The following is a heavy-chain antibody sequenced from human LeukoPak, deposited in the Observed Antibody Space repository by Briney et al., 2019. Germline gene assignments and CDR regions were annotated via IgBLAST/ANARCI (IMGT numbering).Heavy chain of an antibody. CDR1: GFTFSSYA. CDR2: ISGSGGST. CDR3: AKAVLYCSGGSCYPSFDS. V-gene: IGHV3-23*01. D-gene: IGHD2-15*01. J-gene: IGHJ4*02. Sequence: AGGSLRLSCAASGFTFSSYAMSWLRQAPGMGLEWVSGISGSGGSTYYADSVKGRFTISRDNSKNTLYLQMNSLRAEDTAVYYCAKAVLYCSGGSCYPSFDSWGQGTLVTVSS.